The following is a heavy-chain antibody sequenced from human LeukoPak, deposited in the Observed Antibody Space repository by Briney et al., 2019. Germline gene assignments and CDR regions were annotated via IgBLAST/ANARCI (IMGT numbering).Heavy chain of an antibody. V-gene: IGHV3-73*01. J-gene: IGHJ4*02. Sequence: GGSLRLSCAASGFTFSGSAMHWVRQASGKGLEGVGRIRSKASNYATAYAASVKGSFTIPRDDSKNTAYLQMNSLKTEDTAVYYCTVNYCSGGSCYMLWGQGTLVTVSS. CDR2: IRSKASNYAT. D-gene: IGHD2-15*01. CDR1: GFTFSGSA. CDR3: TVNYCSGGSCYML.